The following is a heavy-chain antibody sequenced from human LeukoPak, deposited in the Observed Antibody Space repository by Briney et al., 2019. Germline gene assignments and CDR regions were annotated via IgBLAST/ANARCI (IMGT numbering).Heavy chain of an antibody. CDR1: VGSISSNTYY. CDR2: FSYSGST. J-gene: IGHJ4*02. D-gene: IGHD5-18*01. V-gene: IGHV4-39*01. CDR3: ARPRNTYEAGSFDY. Sequence: KPSETLSLTCTGSVGSISSNTYYWGWIRQPPGKGLKWIGSFSYSGSTYYNPSLKSRVTISVDTSKNQFSLKLSSVTAADTAVYYCARPRNTYEAGSFDYWGQGTLVTVSS.